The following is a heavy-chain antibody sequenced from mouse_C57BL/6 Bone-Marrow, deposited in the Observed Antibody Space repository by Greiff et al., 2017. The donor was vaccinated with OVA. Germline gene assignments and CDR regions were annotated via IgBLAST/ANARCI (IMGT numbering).Heavy chain of an antibody. CDR3: ARETPFAY. CDR1: GYTFTSYT. Sequence: LEESGAELARPGASVKMSCKASGYTFTSYTMHWVKQRPGQGLEWIGYINPSSGYTKYNQKFKDKATLTADKSSSTAYMQLSSLTSEDSAVYYCARETPFAYWGQGTLVTVSA. J-gene: IGHJ3*01. V-gene: IGHV1-4*01. CDR2: INPSSGYT.